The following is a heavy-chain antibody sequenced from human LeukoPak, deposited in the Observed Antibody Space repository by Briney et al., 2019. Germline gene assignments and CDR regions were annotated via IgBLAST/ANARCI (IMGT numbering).Heavy chain of an antibody. CDR1: GDSISRSTYY. CDR3: ARSSGTGTFSY. D-gene: IGHD6-25*01. V-gene: IGHV4-39*02. Sequence: TSETLSPTRTVSGDSISRSTYYWAWIRQPPGKGLEWIGSVYYGRSPYFNPSLESRATISVDTSKNHFSLKMSSVTAADTAVYYCARSSGTGTFSYWGQGTLVTVSS. CDR2: VYYGRSP. J-gene: IGHJ4*02.